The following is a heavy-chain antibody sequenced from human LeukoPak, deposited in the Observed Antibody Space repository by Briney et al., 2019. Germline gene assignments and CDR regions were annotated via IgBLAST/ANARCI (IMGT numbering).Heavy chain of an antibody. V-gene: IGHV4-59*01. J-gene: IGHJ4*02. CDR1: GGSISRYY. Sequence: SETLSLTCTVSGGSISRYYWSWIRQPPGKRPEWIGYIYYSGSTNYNPSLKSRVTISVDTSKNQFSLKLSSVTAADTAVYYCARGGIGAAGLVGYWGQGTLVTVSS. CDR2: IYYSGST. CDR3: ARGGIGAAGLVGY. D-gene: IGHD6-13*01.